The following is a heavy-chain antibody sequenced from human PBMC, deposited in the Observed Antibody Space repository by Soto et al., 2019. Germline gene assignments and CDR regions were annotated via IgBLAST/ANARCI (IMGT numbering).Heavy chain of an antibody. V-gene: IGHV1-69*01. J-gene: IGHJ6*02. CDR3: GADTTTVTTSFGYCYDGMDV. CDR2: IIPIFGTA. Sequence: QVQLVQSGAEVKKPGSSVKVSCKASGGTFSSYAISWVRQAPGQGLEWMGGIIPIFGTANYAQKFQGRVRITADESTSTAYMELSSLGAQDTAVYYCGADTTTVTTSFGYCYDGMDVWGQGTTVTVSS. D-gene: IGHD4-17*01. CDR1: GGTFSSYA.